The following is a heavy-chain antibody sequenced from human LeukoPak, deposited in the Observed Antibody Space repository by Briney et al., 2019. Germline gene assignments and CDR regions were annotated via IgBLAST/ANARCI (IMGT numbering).Heavy chain of an antibody. V-gene: IGHV4-4*07. J-gene: IGHJ4*02. D-gene: IGHD6-19*01. CDR3: ARAENGWYYFDY. Sequence: PSETLSLTCTVSGGSISNYYWNWIRQPAGRGLEWIGRISSSGITNYNPSLKSRVTISVDTSKNQFSLRLRSVTAADTAVYYCARAENGWYYFDYWGQGTLVTVSS. CDR2: ISSSGIT. CDR1: GGSISNYY.